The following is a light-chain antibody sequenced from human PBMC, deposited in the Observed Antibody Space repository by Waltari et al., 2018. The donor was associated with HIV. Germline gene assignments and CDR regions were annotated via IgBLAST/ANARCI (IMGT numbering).Light chain of an antibody. CDR3: CSYAGSYTVV. Sequence: QSALTQPRSVSGSPGQSVTISCTGTSSGVGCFNYVPRYQQHQGKAPNLMIYDVSKRPSGVPDSFSGSKSGNTASLTISGLQAEDEADYYCCSYAGSYTVVFGGGTKLTVL. J-gene: IGLJ2*01. CDR2: DVS. V-gene: IGLV2-11*01. CDR1: SSGVGCFNY.